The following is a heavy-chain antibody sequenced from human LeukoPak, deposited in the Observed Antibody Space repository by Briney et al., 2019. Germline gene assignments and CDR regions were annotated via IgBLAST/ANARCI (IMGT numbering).Heavy chain of an antibody. V-gene: IGHV4-34*01. Sequence: SETLSLTCAAYAASFSVYYWSWIRQPPGKGLEWIGEINHSGSTNYNPSLKSRVTISVDTSKNQFSLKLSSVTAADTAVYYCARSTMVRGVMPGFDYWGQGTLVTVSS. CDR3: ARSTMVRGVMPGFDY. J-gene: IGHJ4*02. D-gene: IGHD3-10*01. CDR1: AASFSVYY. CDR2: INHSGST.